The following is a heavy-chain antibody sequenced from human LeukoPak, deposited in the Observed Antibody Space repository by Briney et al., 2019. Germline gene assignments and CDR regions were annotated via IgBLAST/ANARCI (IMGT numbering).Heavy chain of an antibody. CDR2: ISTYNGNT. Sequence: ASVKVSCKASGYTFTSYGICWVRQAPGQGLEWMGWISTYNGNTNYAQKLQGRVTMTTDTSTSTAYMELRSLRSDDTAVYYCAQTRWLTPFDYWGQGALVTVSS. D-gene: IGHD4-23*01. CDR3: AQTRWLTPFDY. CDR1: GYTFTSYG. J-gene: IGHJ4*02. V-gene: IGHV1-18*01.